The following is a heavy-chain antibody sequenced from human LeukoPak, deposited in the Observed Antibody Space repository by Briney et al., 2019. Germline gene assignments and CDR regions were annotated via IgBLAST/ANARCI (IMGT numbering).Heavy chain of an antibody. D-gene: IGHD1-26*01. CDR1: GGSFSGYY. V-gene: IGHV4-34*01. CDR3: ARQSARSGGSYDLGIDY. CDR2: INHSGST. Sequence: SETLSLTCAVYGGSFSGYYWSWIRQPPGKGLEWIGEINHSGSTNYNPSLKSRVTISVDTSKNQFSLKLSSVTAADTAVYYCARQSARSGGSYDLGIDYWGQGTLVTVSS. J-gene: IGHJ4*02.